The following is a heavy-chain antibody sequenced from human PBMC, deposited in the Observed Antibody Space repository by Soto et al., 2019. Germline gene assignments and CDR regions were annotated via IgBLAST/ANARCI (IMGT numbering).Heavy chain of an antibody. Sequence: EVQLVESGGALVKPGGSLRLSCAASGLTFTNAWMNWVRRAPGKGLEWVGGIKSKTNGGTTDYAAPVKGRFTISRDDSKNTLYLQMNSLKTEDTAVYYCTTVLGPSYCSGGTCYYAFDIWGQGTMVTVSS. V-gene: IGHV3-15*07. CDR3: TTVLGPSYCSGGTCYYAFDI. D-gene: IGHD2-15*01. CDR1: GLTFTNAW. CDR2: IKSKTNGGTT. J-gene: IGHJ3*02.